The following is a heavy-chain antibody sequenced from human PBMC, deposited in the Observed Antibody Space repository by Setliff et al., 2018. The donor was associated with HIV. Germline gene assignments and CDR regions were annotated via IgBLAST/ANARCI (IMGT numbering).Heavy chain of an antibody. CDR2: IRYDGSEK. Sequence: PGGSLRLSCAASGFIFGNFGLHWVRQAPGEGLEWVTFIRYDGSEKFYADSVRGRFTISRDNSKNKLYLQMNSLRIEDTAIYYCVKGDNFWTGYSTYFEFDPWGQGTLVTV. D-gene: IGHD3-3*01. CDR1: GFIFGNFG. J-gene: IGHJ5*02. V-gene: IGHV3-30*02. CDR3: VKGDNFWTGYSTYFEFDP.